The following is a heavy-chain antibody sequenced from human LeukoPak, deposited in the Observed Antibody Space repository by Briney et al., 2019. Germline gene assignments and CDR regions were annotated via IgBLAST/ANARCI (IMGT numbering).Heavy chain of an antibody. CDR1: GYTLTGYY. CDR2: INPNSGGT. V-gene: IGHV1-2*02. D-gene: IGHD3-22*01. J-gene: IGHJ1*01. CDR3: ARVEGGWDSSGYYFEYFQH. Sequence: ASVKVSCKASGYTLTGYYMHCVRQAPGQGLEWMGWINPNSGGTNYAQKFKGRVTMTRDTSISTAYMELSRLRSDDTAVYYCARVEGGWDSSGYYFEYFQHWGQGTLVTVSS.